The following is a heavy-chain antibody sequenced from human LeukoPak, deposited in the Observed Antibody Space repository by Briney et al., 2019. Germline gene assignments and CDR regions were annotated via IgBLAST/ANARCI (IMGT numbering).Heavy chain of an antibody. CDR2: INPSGGSP. Sequence: ASVKVSCKASGYTFTSYYMHWVRQAPGQGLEWMGIINPSGGSPSCAQKFQGRVTMTRDTSTSTVYMELSSLRSEDTAVYYCARIGRRPYDAFDIWGQGTMVTVSS. CDR3: ARIGRRPYDAFDI. D-gene: IGHD1-1*01. CDR1: GYTFTSYY. V-gene: IGHV1-46*01. J-gene: IGHJ3*02.